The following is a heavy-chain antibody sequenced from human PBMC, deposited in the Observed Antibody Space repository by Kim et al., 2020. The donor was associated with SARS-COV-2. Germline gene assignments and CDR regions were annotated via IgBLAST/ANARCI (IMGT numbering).Heavy chain of an antibody. CDR2: ISGSGGST. V-gene: IGHV3-23*01. Sequence: GGSLRLSCAASGFTFSSYAMSWVRQAPGKGLEWVSAISGSGGSTYYADSVKGRFTISRDNSKNTLYLQMNSLRAEDTAVYYCAKSRPPEREYPQIKTPDIVVVVAAKFDYFDYWGQGTLVTVSS. J-gene: IGHJ4*02. CDR1: GFTFSSYA. CDR3: AKSRPPEREYPQIKTPDIVVVVAAKFDYFDY. D-gene: IGHD2-15*01.